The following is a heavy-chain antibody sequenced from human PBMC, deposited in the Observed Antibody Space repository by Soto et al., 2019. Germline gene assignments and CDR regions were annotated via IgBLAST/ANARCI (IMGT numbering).Heavy chain of an antibody. J-gene: IGHJ4*02. D-gene: IGHD4-17*01. Sequence: EVQLVESGGGLVQPGGSLRLSCAASGFTFSSRWMHWVRQAPGKGLVWVSRINSDGTTITYADSVKGRFTISRDNAKNTLYLQMNSLRAEDTAVYYCARGTQTTVTTRLFDCWGQGTLVTVSS. V-gene: IGHV3-74*01. CDR1: GFTFSSRW. CDR3: ARGTQTTVTTRLFDC. CDR2: INSDGTTI.